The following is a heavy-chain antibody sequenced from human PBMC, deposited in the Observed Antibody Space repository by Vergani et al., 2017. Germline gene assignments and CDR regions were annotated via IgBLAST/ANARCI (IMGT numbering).Heavy chain of an antibody. CDR3: ARVATIFGNWFDP. J-gene: IGHJ5*02. CDR1: GGSISSYY. Sequence: QVQLQESGPGLVKPSETLSLTCTVSGGSISSYYWSWIRQPPGKGLEWIGYIYYSGSTNYNPSLKSRVTISVDTSKNQFSLKLSSVTAADTAVYYCARVATIFGNWFDPGGQGTLVTVSS. V-gene: IGHV4-59*01. CDR2: IYYSGST. D-gene: IGHD3-3*01.